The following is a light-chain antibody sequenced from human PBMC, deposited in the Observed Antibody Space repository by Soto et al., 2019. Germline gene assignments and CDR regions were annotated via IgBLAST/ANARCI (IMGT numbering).Light chain of an antibody. Sequence: QSVLTQPASVSGSPGQSIAISCTGTRSDVGAFNYVSWYQQQPRKAPKLMISEVSNRPSGVSHRFSLSKSGNPASLTMSGRQAEDEAEYYCISFTSRFTQVVGTGTKDTVL. CDR3: ISFTSRFTQV. V-gene: IGLV2-14*01. J-gene: IGLJ1*01. CDR2: EVS. CDR1: RSDVGAFNY.